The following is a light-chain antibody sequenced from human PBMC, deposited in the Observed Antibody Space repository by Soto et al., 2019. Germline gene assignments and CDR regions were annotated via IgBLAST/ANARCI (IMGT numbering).Light chain of an antibody. J-gene: IGKJ2*01. V-gene: IGKV1-5*01. Sequence: DIQMTQSPSALSASVGDRVTITCRASQSISSWLAWYQQKPGKAPKLLIYDASSLESRVPSRFSGSGSGTEFTLTISGLRPDDLATYYWQQYKTSSSPFGQGTKLEIK. CDR2: DAS. CDR3: QQYKTSSSP. CDR1: QSISSW.